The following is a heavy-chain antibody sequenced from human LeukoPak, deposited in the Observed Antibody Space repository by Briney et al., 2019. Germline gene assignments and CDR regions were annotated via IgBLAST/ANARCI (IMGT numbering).Heavy chain of an antibody. CDR3: ARDFFVVTASYSNWFDP. CDR2: INPSGGST. Sequence: ASVKVSCKASGGTFSSYAISWVRQAPGQGLEWMGIINPSGGSTSYAQKFQGRVTVTRDMSTSTVYMELSSLRSEDTAVYYCARDFFVVTASYSNWFDPWGQGTLVTVSS. J-gene: IGHJ5*02. V-gene: IGHV1-46*01. D-gene: IGHD2-21*02. CDR1: GGTFSSYA.